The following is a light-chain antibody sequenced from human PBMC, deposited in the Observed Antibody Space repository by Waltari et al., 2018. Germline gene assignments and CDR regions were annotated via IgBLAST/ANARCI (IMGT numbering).Light chain of an antibody. V-gene: IGKV3-11*01. CDR2: DAS. CDR3: QQRSDLPRT. J-gene: IGKJ1*01. CDR1: QSVSSY. Sequence: ETVLTQSPGTLSLSPGERATLSCRASQSVSSYLAWYQQKPGQAPRLLMYDASNRATGIPARFSGSGSGTDFTLTISSLEPEDFAVYYCQQRSDLPRTFGQGTKVEIK.